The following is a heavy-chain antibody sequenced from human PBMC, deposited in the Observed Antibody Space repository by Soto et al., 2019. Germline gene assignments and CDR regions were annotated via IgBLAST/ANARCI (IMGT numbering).Heavy chain of an antibody. CDR2: IYHSGST. CDR1: GGSISSSNW. V-gene: IGHV4-4*02. D-gene: IGHD3-16*01. J-gene: IGHJ6*02. Sequence: QVQLQESGPGLVKPSGTLSLTCAVSGGSISSSNWWSWVRQPPGKGLEWIGEIYHSGSTNYNPSLKSRVTLSVDKSKNQFSLKLSSVTAADTAVYYCARGTRFYDYVWGSFTTSGMDVWGQGTTVTVSS. CDR3: ARGTRFYDYVWGSFTTSGMDV.